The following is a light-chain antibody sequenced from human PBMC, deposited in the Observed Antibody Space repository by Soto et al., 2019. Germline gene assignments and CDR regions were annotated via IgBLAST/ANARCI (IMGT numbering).Light chain of an antibody. Sequence: IELTQSPCTLCSSPGARATLSGRARQGVSSRYLAWYRQKQGQAQGLLLYDASKRAIGIPARFSGSGSGTDFTLTISSLEPEDFAVYSYQRYGNSTHWTFGQGTKVDIK. CDR1: QGVSSRY. CDR3: QRYGNSTHWT. CDR2: DAS. J-gene: IGKJ1*01. V-gene: IGKV3-20*01.